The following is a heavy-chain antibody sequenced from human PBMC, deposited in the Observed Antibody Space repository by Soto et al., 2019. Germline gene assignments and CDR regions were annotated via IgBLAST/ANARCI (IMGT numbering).Heavy chain of an antibody. D-gene: IGHD3-10*01. CDR1: GYTFTSYA. CDR3: ARDIGSGSYNYNWFEP. CDR2: INAGNGNT. J-gene: IGHJ5*02. V-gene: IGHV1-3*01. Sequence: ASVKVSCKASGYTFTSYAMHWVRQAPGQRLEWMGWINAGNGNTKYSQKFQGRVTITRDTSASTAYMELSSLRSEDTAVYYCARDIGSGSYNYNWFEPWGQGTLVTVSS.